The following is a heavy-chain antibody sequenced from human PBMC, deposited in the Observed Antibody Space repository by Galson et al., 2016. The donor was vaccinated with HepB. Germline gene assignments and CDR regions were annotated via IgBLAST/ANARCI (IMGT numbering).Heavy chain of an antibody. V-gene: IGHV3-30*09. CDR3: TRVTPGAYCSCDSCQTHYWLDP. Sequence: SLRLSCAASGVSFSSFTMHWVRQAPGKGLEWVALISYDGSEKYYADSVKGRFAISRDNSKDTLYLQMNSLRTDDTAMYYCTRVTPGAYCSCDSCQTHYWLDPWGQGTLVTVSS. J-gene: IGHJ5*02. CDR2: ISYDGSEK. CDR1: GVSFSSFT. D-gene: IGHD2-15*01.